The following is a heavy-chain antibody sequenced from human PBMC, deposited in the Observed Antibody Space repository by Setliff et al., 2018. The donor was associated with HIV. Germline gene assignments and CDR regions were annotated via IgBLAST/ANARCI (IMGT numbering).Heavy chain of an antibody. D-gene: IGHD3-9*01. J-gene: IGHJ6*03. CDR3: TRHPLRPGIAGYFYFVDV. V-gene: IGHV5-51*01. CDR1: GYSFPNDW. CDR2: IFPGDSET. Sequence: PRESLKISCKDSGYSFPNDWIGWVRQMPGKGLEWVAIIFPGDSETRYSPSFEGQVTISADRSINTVYLQWSSLRASDTAIYYCTRHPLRPGIAGYFYFVDVWGTGTMVTVSS.